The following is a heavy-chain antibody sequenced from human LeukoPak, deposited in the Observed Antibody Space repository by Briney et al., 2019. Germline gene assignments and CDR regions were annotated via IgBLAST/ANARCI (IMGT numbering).Heavy chain of an antibody. Sequence: SETLSLTCTVSGGSISSSSYYWGWIRQPPGKGLEWIGSIYYSGSTNYNPSLKSRVTISVDTSKNQFSLKLSSVTAADTAVYYCARYGPRGRQRYYFDYWGQGTLVTVSS. CDR2: IYYSGST. CDR1: GGSISSSSYY. D-gene: IGHD2-8*01. J-gene: IGHJ4*02. CDR3: ARYGPRGRQRYYFDY. V-gene: IGHV4-39*07.